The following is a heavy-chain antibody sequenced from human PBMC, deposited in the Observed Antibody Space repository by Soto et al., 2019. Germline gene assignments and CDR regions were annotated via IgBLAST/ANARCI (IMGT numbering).Heavy chain of an antibody. CDR3: ALVDHYGTPPPPDV. Sequence: QVQLVQSGDEVRKPGSSVKVSCKASGYIFVNYGIAWVRQAPGQGLEWMGWISPYSGNTHYASKVQGRLTMTTDTXSSTADMDLGSPTSDDPAVYYCALVDHYGTPPPPDVWGQGTTVTVSS. CDR2: ISPYSGNT. CDR1: GYIFVNYG. V-gene: IGHV1-18*01. J-gene: IGHJ6*02. D-gene: IGHD2-8*02.